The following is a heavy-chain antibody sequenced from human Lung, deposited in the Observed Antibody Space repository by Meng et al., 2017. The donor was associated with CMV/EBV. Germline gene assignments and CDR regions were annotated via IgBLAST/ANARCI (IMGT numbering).Heavy chain of an antibody. V-gene: IGHV3-69-1*01. Sequence: GEXXKISCAASGFRFSDYYMTWIRQAPGKGLEWVSYISSSYAVDYADSLKGRFTISRDNAKNSLYLQMNSLRVEDTAVYYCARVLLEVRGWYYQGMDVWGQGNXVNGAS. CDR2: ISSSYAV. CDR1: GFRFSDYY. CDR3: ARVLLEVRGWYYQGMDV. D-gene: IGHD6-19*01. J-gene: IGHJ6*02.